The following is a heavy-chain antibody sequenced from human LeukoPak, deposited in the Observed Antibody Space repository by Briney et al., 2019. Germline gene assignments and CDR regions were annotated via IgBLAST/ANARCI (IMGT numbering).Heavy chain of an antibody. CDR2: IYYSGST. J-gene: IGHJ4*02. Sequence: PSETLSLTCTVSGGSISSYYWSWIRQPPGKGLEWIGYIYYSGSTNYNPSLKSRVTISVDTSKNQLSLKLSSVTAADTAVYYCARERDQEGVTNTHYFDYWGQGTLVTVSS. V-gene: IGHV4-59*01. CDR1: GGSISSYY. CDR3: ARERDQEGVTNTHYFDY. D-gene: IGHD5-18*01.